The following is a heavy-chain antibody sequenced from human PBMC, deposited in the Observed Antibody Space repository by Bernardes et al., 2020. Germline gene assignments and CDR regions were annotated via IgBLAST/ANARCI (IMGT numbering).Heavy chain of an antibody. CDR3: TRGRRWGSGFGVDAFDV. CDR1: GLTFSNTG. D-gene: IGHD3-10*01. J-gene: IGHJ3*01. Sequence: GGSLRLSCVASGLTFSNTGLGWVRQAPGKGLEWLSWIGGSSGIIYYADSVRGRFAISRDNSKNSLFLQMNSLRAEDTAVYYCTRGRRWGSGFGVDAFDVWGQGTMVTVSA. CDR2: IGGSSGII. V-gene: IGHV3-48*01.